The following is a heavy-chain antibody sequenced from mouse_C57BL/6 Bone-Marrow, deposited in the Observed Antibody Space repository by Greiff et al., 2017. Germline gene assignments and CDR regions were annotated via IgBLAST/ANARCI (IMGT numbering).Heavy chain of an antibody. V-gene: IGHV5-9*01. J-gene: IGHJ1*03. CDR3: SRQVTTVLATKYFDV. Sequence: EVTLVESGGGLVKPGGSLKLSCAASGFTFSSYTMSWVRQTQEKRLQWVAAIRGGGGNTYYPDSVQGRFTISRDNDKNILYLQMSSLRSEDTALYYCSRQVTTVLATKYFDVWGTGTTVTVSS. CDR2: IRGGGGNT. D-gene: IGHD1-1*01. CDR1: GFTFSSYT.